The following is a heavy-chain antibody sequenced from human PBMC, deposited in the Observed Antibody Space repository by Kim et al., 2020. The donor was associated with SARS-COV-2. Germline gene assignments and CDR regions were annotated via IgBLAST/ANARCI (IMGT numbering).Heavy chain of an antibody. D-gene: IGHD5-18*01. Sequence: QGRVTMTRDTSTSTVYMELSSLRSEDTAVYYCAREGIQLWSSNYYYGMDVWGQGTTVTVSS. J-gene: IGHJ6*02. V-gene: IGHV1-46*01. CDR3: AREGIQLWSSNYYYGMDV.